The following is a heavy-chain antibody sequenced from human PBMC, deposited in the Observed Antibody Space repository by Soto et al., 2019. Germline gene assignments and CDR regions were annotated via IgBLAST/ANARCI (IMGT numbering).Heavy chain of an antibody. V-gene: IGHV3-33*01. CDR2: IWFDGSNR. Sequence: GGSLRLSCAASGFSFSKFAMHWVRQAPGKGLECVAVIWFDGSNRDYADSVKGRFTVSRDNSENTLSLQMNNLRAEDTGVYYCARAGDSSGYPVYFDSWGQGTVVTVSS. D-gene: IGHD3-22*01. J-gene: IGHJ4*02. CDR1: GFSFSKFA. CDR3: ARAGDSSGYPVYFDS.